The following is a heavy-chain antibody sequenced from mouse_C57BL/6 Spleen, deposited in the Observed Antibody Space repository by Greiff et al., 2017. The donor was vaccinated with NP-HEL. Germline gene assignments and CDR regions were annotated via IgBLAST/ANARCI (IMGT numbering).Heavy chain of an antibody. V-gene: IGHV1-50*01. D-gene: IGHD1-1*01. CDR1: GYTFTSYW. CDR2: IDPSDSYT. J-gene: IGHJ2*01. CDR3: ASCTTVVPYYFDY. Sequence: QVQLQQPGAELVKPGASVKLSCKASGYTFTSYWMQWVKQRPGQGLEWIGEIDPSDSYTNYNQKFKGKATLTVDTSSSTAYMQLSSLTSEDSAVYYCASCTTVVPYYFDYWGQGTTLTVSS.